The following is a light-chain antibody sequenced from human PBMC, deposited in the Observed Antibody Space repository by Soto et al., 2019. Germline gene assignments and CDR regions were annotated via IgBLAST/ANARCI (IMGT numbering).Light chain of an antibody. Sequence: EIVLTQSPATLSLSPGERATLSCRASQSVSSYLAWYQQKPGQAPRLLIYDASNRATGIPARFSGSGSGTDFTLTISSLEPEDFAVYYCQQRSNWPFLFTFVPGTKVDIK. J-gene: IGKJ3*01. CDR3: QQRSNWPFLFT. V-gene: IGKV3-11*01. CDR2: DAS. CDR1: QSVSSY.